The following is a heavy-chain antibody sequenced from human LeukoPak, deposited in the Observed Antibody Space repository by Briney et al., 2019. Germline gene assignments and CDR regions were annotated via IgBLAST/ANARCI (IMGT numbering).Heavy chain of an antibody. CDR3: AREIADDYYYYYMDV. D-gene: IGHD2-21*01. J-gene: IGHJ6*03. V-gene: IGHV3-7*01. CDR1: EFTFSSYW. Sequence: GGSLRLSCAASEFTFSSYWMSWVRQAPGKGLEWVANIKQDGSEKYFVDSVKGRFTISRDNAKNSLYLQMNSLRAEDTAVYYCAREIADDYYYYYMDVWGKGTTVTVSS. CDR2: IKQDGSEK.